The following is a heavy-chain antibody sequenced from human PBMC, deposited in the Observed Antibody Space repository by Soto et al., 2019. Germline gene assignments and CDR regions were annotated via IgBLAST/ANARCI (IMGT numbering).Heavy chain of an antibody. CDR1: GYGFTTYW. V-gene: IGHV5-51*01. CDR3: ARQAYQFDSYSLGY. J-gene: IGHJ4*02. Sequence: PGESLKISCKASGYGFTTYWIGWVRQMPGKGLEWMGIIYPGDSDTRFSPSFQGQVTISVDKSIHTAYLQWSSLKASGSAMYYCARQAYQFDSYSLGYWGQGTLVTVSS. D-gene: IGHD2-21*01. CDR2: IYPGDSDT.